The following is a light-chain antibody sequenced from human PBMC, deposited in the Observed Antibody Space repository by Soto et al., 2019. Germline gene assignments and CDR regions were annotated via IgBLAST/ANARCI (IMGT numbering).Light chain of an antibody. CDR3: SSYTSSSTGVV. V-gene: IGLV2-14*01. Sequence: QSALTQPASVSGSPGQSITISCTGTSSDVGGYNYVSWYQQHPGKAPKLMIYDVSNRPSGVSNCFSGSKSGNTASLTISGLQAEDEADYYCSSYTSSSTGVVFGGGTKVTVL. CDR2: DVS. J-gene: IGLJ2*01. CDR1: SSDVGGYNY.